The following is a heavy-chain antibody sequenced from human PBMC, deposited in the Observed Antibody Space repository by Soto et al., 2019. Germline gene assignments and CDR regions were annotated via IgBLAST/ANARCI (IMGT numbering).Heavy chain of an antibody. CDR1: GFTFSNAW. CDR2: IKSKTDGGTT. CDR3: TTFDCSGGSCYFDY. V-gene: IGHV3-15*01. Sequence: GGSLRLSCAASGFTFSNAWMSWVRQAPGKGLEWVGRIKSKTDGGTTDYAAPVKGRFTISRDDSKNTLYLQMNSLKTEDTAVYYCTTFDCSGGSCYFDYWGQGTLVTVSS. J-gene: IGHJ4*02. D-gene: IGHD2-15*01.